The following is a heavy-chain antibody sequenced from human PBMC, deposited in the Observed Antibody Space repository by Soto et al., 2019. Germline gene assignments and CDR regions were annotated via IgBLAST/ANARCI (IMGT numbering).Heavy chain of an antibody. V-gene: IGHV4-34*01. CDR2: INHSGST. J-gene: IGHJ4*02. CDR1: GGSFSGYY. CDR3: YWAGFGEFVDY. D-gene: IGHD3-10*01. Sequence: SETLSLTCAVYGGSFSGYYWSWIRQPPGKGLEWIGEINHSGSTNYNPSLKSRVTISVDTSKNQFSLKLSSVTAADTAVYYCYWAGFGEFVDYWGQGTLVTVSS.